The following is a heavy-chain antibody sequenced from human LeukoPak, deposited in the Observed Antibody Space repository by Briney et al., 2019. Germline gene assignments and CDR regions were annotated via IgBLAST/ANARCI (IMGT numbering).Heavy chain of an antibody. D-gene: IGHD2-15*01. Sequence: GGSLRLSCAASGFTFDDYGMSWIRQGPGKGLEWVSGINWNGGSIGYAYSVKGRFTIARDNAKNSLFLQMDSLRAEDTALYYCARGYCSGGSCWYFDHWGQGTLVTVSS. J-gene: IGHJ4*02. CDR1: GFTFDDYG. CDR2: INWNGGSI. CDR3: ARGYCSGGSCWYFDH. V-gene: IGHV3-20*04.